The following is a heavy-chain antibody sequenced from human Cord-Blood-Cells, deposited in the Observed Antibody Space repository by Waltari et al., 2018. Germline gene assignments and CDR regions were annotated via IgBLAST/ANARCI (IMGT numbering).Heavy chain of an antibody. J-gene: IGHJ3*02. D-gene: IGHD1-26*01. V-gene: IGHV4-59*01. CDR3: ARARERAFDI. Sequence: QVQLQESGPGLVKPSETLSLTCTVSGGSISSSYWSWIRQPPGKGLEWIGYIYYSGSTNYNPSLKSRVTISVDTSKNQFSLKLSSVTAADTAVYYCARARERAFDIWGQGTMVTVSS. CDR1: GGSISSSY. CDR2: IYYSGST.